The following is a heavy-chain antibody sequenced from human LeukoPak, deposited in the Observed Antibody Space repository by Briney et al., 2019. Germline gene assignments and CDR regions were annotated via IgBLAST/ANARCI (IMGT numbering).Heavy chain of an antibody. V-gene: IGHV1-2*02. J-gene: IGHJ4*02. CDR3: ARGSITGFWSGYFSY. Sequence: ASVKVSCKASGYTFTGYYMHWVRQAPGQGLEWMGWINPNSGGTNYAQKFQGRVTMTRDTSISTAYMELSRQRSDDTAVYYCARGSITGFWSGYFSYWGQGTLVTVSS. D-gene: IGHD3-3*01. CDR1: GYTFTGYY. CDR2: INPNSGGT.